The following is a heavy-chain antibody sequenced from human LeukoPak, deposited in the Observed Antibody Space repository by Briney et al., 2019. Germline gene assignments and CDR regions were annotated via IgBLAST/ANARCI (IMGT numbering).Heavy chain of an antibody. V-gene: IGHV1-69*04. J-gene: IGHJ4*02. Sequence: ASVKVSRKASGGTFSSYAISWVRQAPGQGLEWMGRIIPILGIANHAQKFQGRVTITADKSTSTAYMELSSLRSEDTAVYYCARDREQWLPRPGGLDYWGQGTLVTVSS. CDR1: GGTFSSYA. CDR3: ARDREQWLPRPGGLDY. D-gene: IGHD6-19*01. CDR2: IIPILGIA.